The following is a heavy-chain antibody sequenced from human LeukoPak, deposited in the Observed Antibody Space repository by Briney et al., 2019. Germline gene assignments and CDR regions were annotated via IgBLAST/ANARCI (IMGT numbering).Heavy chain of an antibody. CDR3: AKGAYGAGSYLFEY. V-gene: IGHV4-59*01. CDR2: IYYNGNT. CDR1: GGSIGTSY. J-gene: IGHJ4*02. Sequence: SETLSLTCTVSGGSIGTSYWSWIRQPPGKGLEWIAYIYYNGNTNYNPSLMSRVTISVDTSESQFSLKLNSVTAADTAVYYCAKGAYGAGSYLFEYWGQGTLVTVSS. D-gene: IGHD3-10*01.